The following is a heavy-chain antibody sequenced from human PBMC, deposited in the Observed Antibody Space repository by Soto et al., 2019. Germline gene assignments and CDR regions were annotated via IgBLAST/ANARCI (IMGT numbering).Heavy chain of an antibody. J-gene: IGHJ4*02. CDR2: INAGNGNT. CDR1: GYTFTSYA. V-gene: IGHV1-3*01. Sequence: QVQLVQSGAEVKKPGASVKVSCKASGYTFTSYAMHWVRQAPGQRLEWMGWINAGNGNTKYSQKFQGRVTITRDTSASTAYMELSSLRSEDTAVYYCARDKGLRFLEWPLRGFDYWGQGTLVTVSS. D-gene: IGHD3-3*01. CDR3: ARDKGLRFLEWPLRGFDY.